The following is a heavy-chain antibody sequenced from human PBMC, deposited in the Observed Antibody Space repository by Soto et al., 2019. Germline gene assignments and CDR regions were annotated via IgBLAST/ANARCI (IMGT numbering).Heavy chain of an antibody. J-gene: IGHJ6*02. V-gene: IGHV1-18*04. D-gene: IGHD3-22*01. CDR3: AREADYYDSSGYPSDYYGMDV. Sequence: QVQLVQSGAEVKKPGASVKVSCKASGYTFTSYGISWVRQAPGQGLEWMGWISAYNANTNYAQKLQGRVSMTTDTSTSKAYMELRSLRSDDTAVYYCAREADYYDSSGYPSDYYGMDVWDQGTTVTVSS. CDR2: ISAYNANT. CDR1: GYTFTSYG.